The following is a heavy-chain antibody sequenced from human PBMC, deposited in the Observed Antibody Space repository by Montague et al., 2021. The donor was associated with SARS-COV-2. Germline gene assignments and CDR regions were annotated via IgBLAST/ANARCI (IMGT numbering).Heavy chain of an antibody. V-gene: IGHV4-39*01. D-gene: IGHD3-9*01. CDR1: VHSISSSSYD. CDR2: IYYSGST. CDR3: ARLGDILTGYYNWFDP. Sequence: SETLSLTCTVSVHSISSSSYDWGGIGQPPSKGLKWIGSIYYSGSTYYNPSLKSRVTISVDTSKNQFSLKLSSVTAADTAVYYCARLGDILTGYYNWFDPWGQGTLVTVSS. J-gene: IGHJ5*02.